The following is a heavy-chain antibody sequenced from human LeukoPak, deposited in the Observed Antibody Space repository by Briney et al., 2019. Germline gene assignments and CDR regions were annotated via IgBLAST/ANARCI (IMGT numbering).Heavy chain of an antibody. V-gene: IGHV3-30*18. CDR3: AKDKLAYCGGDCMFDAFDI. CDR1: GFTFSSYG. CDR2: ISYDGSNK. Sequence: QPGGSLRLSCAASGFTFSSYGIHWVRQAPGKGLEWVAIISYDGSNKYYADSVKGRFTISRDNSKNTLYLQMNSLRAEDTAVYYCAKDKLAYCGGDCMFDAFDIWGQGTMVTVSS. J-gene: IGHJ3*02. D-gene: IGHD2-21*02.